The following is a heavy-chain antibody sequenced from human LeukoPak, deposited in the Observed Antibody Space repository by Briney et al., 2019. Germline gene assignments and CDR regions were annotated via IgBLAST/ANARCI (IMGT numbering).Heavy chain of an antibody. CDR1: GGTFSSYA. J-gene: IGHJ5*02. CDR3: ASTYPYSSSWYRNWFDP. V-gene: IGHV1-69*13. D-gene: IGHD6-13*01. CDR2: IIPIFGTA. Sequence: SVKVSCKASGGTFSSYAISWVRQAPGQGLEWMGGIIPIFGTANYAQKFQGRVTITADESTSTAYMELSSLRSEDTAVYYCASTYPYSSSWYRNWFDPWGQGTLVTVSS.